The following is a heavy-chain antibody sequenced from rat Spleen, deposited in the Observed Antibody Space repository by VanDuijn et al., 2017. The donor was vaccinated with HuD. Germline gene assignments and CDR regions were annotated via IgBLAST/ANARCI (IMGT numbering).Heavy chain of an antibody. J-gene: IGHJ4*01. CDR1: GFTFSNYG. CDR2: ISYDGGST. CDR3: TTLTMDYVMDA. Sequence: EVQLVESGGGLVQPGRSMKLSCAASGFTFSNYGMAWVRQAPKKGLEWVAYISYDGGSTYYRDSVKGRFTISRDNAKSTLYLQMDSLRSEDTATYYCTTLTMDYVMDAWGQGASVTVSS. D-gene: IGHD1-12*01. V-gene: IGHV5-20*01.